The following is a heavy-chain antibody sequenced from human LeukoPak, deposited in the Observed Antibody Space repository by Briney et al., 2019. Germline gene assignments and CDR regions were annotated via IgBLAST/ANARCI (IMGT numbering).Heavy chain of an antibody. V-gene: IGHV3-13*01. CDR1: GFTFSSYD. D-gene: IGHD5-12*01. CDR3: ARAARIVATIYYYGMDV. Sequence: GGSLRLSCAASGFTFSSYDMHWVRQAPGKGLEWVSAIGTAGDTYYPGSVKGRFTISRENAKNSLYLQMNSLRAGDTAVYYCARAARIVATIYYYGMDVWGQGTTVTVSS. J-gene: IGHJ6*02. CDR2: IGTAGDT.